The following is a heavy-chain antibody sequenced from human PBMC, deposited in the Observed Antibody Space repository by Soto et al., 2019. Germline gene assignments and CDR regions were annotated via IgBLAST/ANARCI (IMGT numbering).Heavy chain of an antibody. V-gene: IGHV3-23*01. J-gene: IGHJ4*02. D-gene: IGHD1-26*01. Sequence: EVQLLESGGGLVQPGGSLRLSCAASGFTFSNYAMNWVRQAPVKGLEWFSVISGSGYSTYHADSVKGRFTISRDNSKNTLYLQLNSLRAEDTAVYYCARRGSGSYYDYWGQGTLVTVSS. CDR2: ISGSGYST. CDR1: GFTFSNYA. CDR3: ARRGSGSYYDY.